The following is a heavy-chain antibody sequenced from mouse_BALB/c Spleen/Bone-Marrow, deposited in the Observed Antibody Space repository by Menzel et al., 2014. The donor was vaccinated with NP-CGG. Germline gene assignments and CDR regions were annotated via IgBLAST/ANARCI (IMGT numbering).Heavy chain of an antibody. CDR1: GFDFSRYW. J-gene: IGHJ2*01. CDR2: INPGSSTI. D-gene: IGHD1-2*01. CDR3: ARLENYGTHDN. Sequence: EVKLMESGGGLVQPGGSLNLACVASGFDFSRYWMSWARQAPGKGQEWIGEINPGSSTINYSPSLKDKFIISRDNAKNTLYLQMSKVRSENTALYSRARLENYGTHDNWGHDTTLPHSS. V-gene: IGHV4-2*02.